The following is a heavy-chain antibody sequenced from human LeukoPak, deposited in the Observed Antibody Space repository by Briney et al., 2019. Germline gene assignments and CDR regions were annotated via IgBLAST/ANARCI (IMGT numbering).Heavy chain of an antibody. CDR1: GFTFSSYG. J-gene: IGHJ4*02. CDR3: ARGQGWFGELFPVDY. D-gene: IGHD3-10*01. CDR2: IWYNGSNK. Sequence: GRSLRLSCAASGFTFSSYGMHWVRQAPGKGLEWVAVIWYNGSNKYYADSVKGRFTISRDNSKNTLYLQMHSLRAEDTAVYYCARGQGWFGELFPVDYWGQGTLVTVSS. V-gene: IGHV3-33*08.